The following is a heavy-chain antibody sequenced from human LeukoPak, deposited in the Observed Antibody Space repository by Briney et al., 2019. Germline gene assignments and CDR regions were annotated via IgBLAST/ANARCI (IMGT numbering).Heavy chain of an antibody. J-gene: IGHJ6*02. CDR3: ARALSLTVQPERYYYYGMDV. CDR2: INPNSGGT. Sequence: ASVKVSCKASGYTFPGYYMHWVRQSPGQGLEWLGWINPNSGGTNYAQKFQGRVTMTRDTSISTAYMELSRLRSDDTAVYYCARALSLTVQPERYYYYGMDVWGQGTTVTVSS. D-gene: IGHD1-1*01. CDR1: GYTFPGYY. V-gene: IGHV1-2*02.